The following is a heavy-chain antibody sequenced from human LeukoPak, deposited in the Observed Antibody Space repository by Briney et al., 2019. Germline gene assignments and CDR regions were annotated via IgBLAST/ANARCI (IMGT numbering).Heavy chain of an antibody. CDR2: IYPGDSDT. CDR1: GYSFTSYW. CDR3: ARREGGWYLDY. V-gene: IGHV5-51*01. D-gene: IGHD6-19*01. J-gene: IGHJ4*02. Sequence: GESLKISCXGSGYSFTSYWIGWVRQMSGKGLEWMRIIYPGDSDTRYSPSFQSQVSISADKSISTAYLQWSSLKASDTAMYYCARREGGWYLDYWGQGTLVTVSS.